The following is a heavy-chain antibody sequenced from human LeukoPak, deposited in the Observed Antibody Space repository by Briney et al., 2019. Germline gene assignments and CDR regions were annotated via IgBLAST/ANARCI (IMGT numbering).Heavy chain of an antibody. J-gene: IGHJ2*01. Sequence: GGSLRLSCAASGFTFSDYYMHWIRQAPGKGLEWISYISGSSGTIYYADSAKGRFTISRDNAKNSLYLQMNSLRAEDTAIYYCARRSTLIPYWYFDLWGRGTLVTVSS. CDR2: ISGSSGTI. CDR1: GFTFSDYY. D-gene: IGHD2-2*01. CDR3: ARRSTLIPYWYFDL. V-gene: IGHV3-11*01.